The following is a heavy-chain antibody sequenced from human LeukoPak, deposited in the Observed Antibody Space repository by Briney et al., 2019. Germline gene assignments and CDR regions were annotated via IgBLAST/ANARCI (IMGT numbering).Heavy chain of an antibody. V-gene: IGHV3-33*01. CDR2: IWYDGSNK. CDR1: GFTFSSYG. J-gene: IGHJ6*03. D-gene: IGHD3-3*01. Sequence: GGSLRLSCAASGFTFSSYGMHWVRQAPGKGLEWVAVIWYDGSNKYYADSVKGRFTISRDNSKNTLYLQMNSLRAEDTAVYYCARGGYYDFWSGYGPNYYMDVWGKGTTVTVSS. CDR3: ARGGYYDFWSGYGPNYYMDV.